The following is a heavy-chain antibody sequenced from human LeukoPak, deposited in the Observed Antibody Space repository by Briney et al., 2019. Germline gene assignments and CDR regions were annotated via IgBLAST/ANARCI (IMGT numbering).Heavy chain of an antibody. V-gene: IGHV4-39*01. D-gene: IGHD6-19*01. Sequence: SETLSLTCTVSGGSISRSSYYWGWIRQPPGKGLEWIGRIYYSGSTYYNPSLKSRVTISVDTSKNQFSLKLSSVTAADTAVYYCAPMYSSGWPRPNWFDPWGQGTLVTASS. CDR3: APMYSSGWPRPNWFDP. CDR1: GGSISRSSYY. J-gene: IGHJ5*02. CDR2: IYYSGST.